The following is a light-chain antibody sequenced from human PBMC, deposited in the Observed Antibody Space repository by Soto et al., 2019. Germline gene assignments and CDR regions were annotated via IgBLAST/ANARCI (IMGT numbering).Light chain of an antibody. J-gene: IGKJ2*01. V-gene: IGKV1-9*01. CDR2: DAS. CDR1: QGISSS. Sequence: IPLTQSPSSLSASVGDGFTITCRASQGISSSLAWYQQKPGKAPTLLIYDASTLQSGIPSRFSGSGSGTDFTLTISSLQPEYFATYYCQHLNSYPLFTFGQGTKLEIK. CDR3: QHLNSYPLFT.